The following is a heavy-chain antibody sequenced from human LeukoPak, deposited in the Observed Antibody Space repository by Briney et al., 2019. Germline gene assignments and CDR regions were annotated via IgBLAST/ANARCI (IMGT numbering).Heavy chain of an antibody. CDR1: GFTFSSYA. V-gene: IGHV3-30-3*01. CDR3: ASNYYDKSSNWYYFDC. D-gene: IGHD3-22*01. J-gene: IGHJ4*02. CDR2: ISCAGSNK. Sequence: QPGRSLRLSCAASGFTFSSYAMRSVRQAPGKWLEWVVFISCAGSNKYYADSVKGRFIVSRDNSKNTLYLHMNSLRAEDAAVYYYASNYYDKSSNWYYFDCWGQGTLATVSS.